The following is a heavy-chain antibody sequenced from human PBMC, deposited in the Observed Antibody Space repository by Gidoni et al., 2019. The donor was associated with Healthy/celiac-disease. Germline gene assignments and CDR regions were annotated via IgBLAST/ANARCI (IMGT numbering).Heavy chain of an antibody. D-gene: IGHD4-17*01. CDR3: ARSDDYGDYFPY. Sequence: EVQLVESGGGLVKPGGSLRLSCAASGFTFRSYSMNWVRQAPGKGLEWVSSISSSSSYIYYADSVKGRFTISRDNAKNSLYLQMNSLRAEDTAVYYCARSDDYGDYFPYWGQGTLVTVSS. CDR2: ISSSSSYI. J-gene: IGHJ4*02. V-gene: IGHV3-21*01. CDR1: GFTFRSYS.